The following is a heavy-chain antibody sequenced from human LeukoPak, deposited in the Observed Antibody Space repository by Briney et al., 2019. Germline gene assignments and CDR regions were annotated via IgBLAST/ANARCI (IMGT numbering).Heavy chain of an antibody. V-gene: IGHV3-7*03. CDR1: GFTFSGFW. CDR2: INSDGSEG. Sequence: GGSLRLSCAVSGFTFSGFWMSWSRQAPGKGLEWVASINSDGSEGYYADVVKGRFTISRDNAKNSLYLQITSLRAEDTAVYYCARSSYSSSSSVWGQGTMDTVSS. CDR3: ARSSYSSSSSV. J-gene: IGHJ3*01. D-gene: IGHD6-6*01.